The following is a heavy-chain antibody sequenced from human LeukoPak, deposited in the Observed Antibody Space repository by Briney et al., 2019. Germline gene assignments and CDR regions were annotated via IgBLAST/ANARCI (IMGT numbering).Heavy chain of an antibody. V-gene: IGHV4-59*08. CDR3: ARIEDWGRPGTGRFDP. D-gene: IGHD2-8*02. CDR1: GXSISSYY. J-gene: IGHJ5*02. CDR2: IYYSGST. Sequence: PSQTLSLTCTVSGXSISSYYWSWIRQPPGKGLECIGYIYYSGSTNYNPSLKSRVTISVDTSKNQFSLKLSSVTATDTAVYYCARIEDWGRPGTGRFDPWGQGTLVTVSS.